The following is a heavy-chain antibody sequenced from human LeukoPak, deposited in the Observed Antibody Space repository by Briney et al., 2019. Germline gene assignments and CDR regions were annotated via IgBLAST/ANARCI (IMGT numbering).Heavy chain of an antibody. J-gene: IGHJ4*02. D-gene: IGHD6-19*01. Sequence: GGSLRLSCAASGFTFGSSAMSWVRQAPGKGPEWVSTFSRSGPDTYYSDSVKGRFTIFRDNSKNTLYLQMNSLRAEDTAVYYCAKGSLGGWYYFDYWGQGTLVTVSS. CDR3: AKGSLGGWYYFDY. V-gene: IGHV3-23*01. CDR1: GFTFGSSA. CDR2: FSRSGPDT.